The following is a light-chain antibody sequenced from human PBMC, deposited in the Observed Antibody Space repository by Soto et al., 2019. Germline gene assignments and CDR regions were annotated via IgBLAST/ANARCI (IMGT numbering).Light chain of an antibody. V-gene: IGLV2-11*01. CDR3: CSYAGRYV. CDR2: DVS. CDR1: SSDVGGYNY. Sequence: QSALTQPRSVSGSPGQSVTISCTGTSSDVGGYNYVSWYQHHPGKAPKLIIYDVSKRPSGVPDRLSGSKSGNTASLTISGRQPEDEADYYCCSYAGRYVFGTGTKLTVL. J-gene: IGLJ1*01.